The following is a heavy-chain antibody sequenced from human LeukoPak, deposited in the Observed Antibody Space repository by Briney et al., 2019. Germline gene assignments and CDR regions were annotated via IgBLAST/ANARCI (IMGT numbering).Heavy chain of an antibody. J-gene: IGHJ4*02. Sequence: HPGGSLRLSCAASGFTFSSYWMHWVRHAPGKGMVWVSRINSDGSSTTYADPVNGRFTISRDNAKNTLYLQMNSLRAEDTAVYYCARDSSYCSSTSCYNYFDYWGQGNLVTVSS. D-gene: IGHD2-2*02. CDR3: ARDSSYCSSTSCYNYFDY. V-gene: IGHV3-74*01. CDR1: GFTFSSYW. CDR2: INSDGSST.